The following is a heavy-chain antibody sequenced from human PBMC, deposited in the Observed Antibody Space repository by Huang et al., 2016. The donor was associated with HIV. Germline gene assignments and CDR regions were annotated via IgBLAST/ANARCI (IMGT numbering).Heavy chain of an antibody. V-gene: IGHV1-24*01. CDR3: AAGYDTYYDI. CDR1: GYTLTELS. J-gene: IGHJ3*02. D-gene: IGHD2-21*01. Sequence: QVQLVQSGAEVKKPGASVKVSCKVSGYTLTELSIHWVRQAPGKGLEWMGVFAPENGETIYAQNCQGRVTMTEDTSTDTAYMELHSLRPEDTAVYYCAAGYDTYYDIWGQGTMVIASS. CDR2: FAPENGET.